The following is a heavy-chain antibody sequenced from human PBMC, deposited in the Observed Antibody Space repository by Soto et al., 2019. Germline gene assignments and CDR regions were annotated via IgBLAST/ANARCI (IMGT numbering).Heavy chain of an antibody. CDR2: INTANDNT. D-gene: IGHD6-13*01. J-gene: IGHJ4*02. CDR1: GYTFTSYA. V-gene: IGHV1-3*04. Sequence: QFQLVQSGAEVKKPGASVKVSCKASGYTFTSYAMHWVRQAPGQRLEWMGSINTANDNTRYSQNVQGRVTITRDQFASTAYLELSNLKSEDTSVYYCARGSSWSYFDYWGEGTLVTVYS. CDR3: ARGSSWSYFDY.